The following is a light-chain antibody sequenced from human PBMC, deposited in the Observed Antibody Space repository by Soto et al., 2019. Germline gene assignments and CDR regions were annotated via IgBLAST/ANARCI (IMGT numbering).Light chain of an antibody. CDR1: SSDVGGYNY. CDR3: SSYTSSSTKV. V-gene: IGLV2-14*01. J-gene: IGLJ1*01. CDR2: DVS. Sequence: QSALTQPASVSGSPGQSITISCTGTSSDVGGYNYVSWYQQHPGKAPKLMIYDVSNRPSGVSNRFSGSKSGRTASLTISGLQAEDEADYYCSSYTSSSTKVFGPGTQLTVL.